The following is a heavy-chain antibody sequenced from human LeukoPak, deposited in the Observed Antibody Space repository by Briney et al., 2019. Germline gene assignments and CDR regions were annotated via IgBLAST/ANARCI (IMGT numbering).Heavy chain of an antibody. D-gene: IGHD3-10*01. Sequence: ASVKVSCKASGYTFTGYYMHWVRQAPGQGLEWMGWINPNSGGTNYAQKFQGRVTMTRDTSISTAYMELSRLRSDDTAVYYCARDVSKWFGELHRGYWGQGTLVTVSS. V-gene: IGHV1-2*02. J-gene: IGHJ4*02. CDR1: GYTFTGYY. CDR2: INPNSGGT. CDR3: ARDVSKWFGELHRGY.